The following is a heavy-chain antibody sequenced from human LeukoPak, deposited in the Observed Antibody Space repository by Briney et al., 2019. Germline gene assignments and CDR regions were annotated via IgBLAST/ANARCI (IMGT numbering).Heavy chain of an antibody. D-gene: IGHD3-16*01. V-gene: IGHV3-23*01. Sequence: GGSLRLSCAASGFTFSAYAMTWVRQAPGKGLEWVSAISSSGTGIYYADSVKGWFTVSRDNSKNTLYLQMNSLRAEDTAVYSCARGGRTIDYWGQGTLVTVSS. CDR2: ISSSGTGI. J-gene: IGHJ4*02. CDR1: GFTFSAYA. CDR3: ARGGRTIDY.